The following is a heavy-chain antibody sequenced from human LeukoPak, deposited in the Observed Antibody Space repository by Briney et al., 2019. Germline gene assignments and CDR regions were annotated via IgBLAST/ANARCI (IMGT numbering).Heavy chain of an antibody. CDR2: FYSGGST. J-gene: IGHJ4*02. CDR3: ARGPGYSGYDESYPFDY. Sequence: GGSLRLSCAASGFTFSSYSMNWVRQAPGKGLEWLSVFYSGGSTDYADSVKGRFTMSRDNSKNTLYLQMNSLRAEDTAVYYCARGPGYSGYDESYPFDYWGQGTLVTVSS. V-gene: IGHV3-66*01. CDR1: GFTFSSYS. D-gene: IGHD5-12*01.